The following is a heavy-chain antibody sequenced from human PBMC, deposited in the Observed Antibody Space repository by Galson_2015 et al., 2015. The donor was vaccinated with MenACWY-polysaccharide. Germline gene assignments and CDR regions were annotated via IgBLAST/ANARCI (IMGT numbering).Heavy chain of an antibody. CDR3: AGGSGYLIDD. Sequence: SLRLSCAASGFTFSTYWMNWVRQAPGKGLEWVAIIEQDGSAIHYMDSVRGRFTISRDNAKNSLFLQMNSLRTEDTAVYYCAGGSGYLIDDWGQGTLVTVSS. J-gene: IGHJ4*02. CDR2: IEQDGSAI. D-gene: IGHD2-2*03. V-gene: IGHV3-7*03. CDR1: GFTFSTYW.